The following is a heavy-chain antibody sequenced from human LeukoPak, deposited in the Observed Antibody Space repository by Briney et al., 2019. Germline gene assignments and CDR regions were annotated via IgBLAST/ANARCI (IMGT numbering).Heavy chain of an antibody. CDR2: ISYDGSNK. CDR1: GFTFSSYA. V-gene: IGHV3-30-3*01. J-gene: IGHJ4*02. CDR3: ARDNIDAAQQWLVRFCY. D-gene: IGHD6-19*01. Sequence: GRFLRLSCAASGFTFSSYAMHWVRQAPGKGLEWVAVISYDGSNKYYADSVKGRFTISRDNSKNTLYLQMNSLRAEDTAVYYCARDNIDAAQQWLVRFCYWGQGTLVTVSS.